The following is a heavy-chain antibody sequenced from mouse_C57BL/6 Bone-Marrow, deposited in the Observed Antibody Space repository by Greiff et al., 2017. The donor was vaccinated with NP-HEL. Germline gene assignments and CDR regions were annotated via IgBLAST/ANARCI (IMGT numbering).Heavy chain of an antibody. D-gene: IGHD2-3*01. CDR1: GFSLTSYG. J-gene: IGHJ1*03. CDR3: ARGWLLLYWYFDV. V-gene: IGHV2-2*01. Sequence: VNLVESGPGLVQPSQSLSITCTVSGFSLTSYGVHWVRQSPGKGLEWLGVIWSGGSTDYNAAFISRLSISKDNSKSQVFFKMNSLQADDTAIYYCARGWLLLYWYFDVWGTGTTVTVSS. CDR2: IWSGGST.